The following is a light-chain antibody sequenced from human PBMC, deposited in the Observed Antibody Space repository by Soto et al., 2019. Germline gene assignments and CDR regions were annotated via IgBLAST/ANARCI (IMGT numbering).Light chain of an antibody. CDR2: GTS. Sequence: EIVLTQSPGTLSLSPGERATLSCRASQSVRNNYLAWYQQQPGQAPRLLIYGTSTRDTGIPDRFSGSGSGTDFTLTISRLEPEDFAVYYCQQYGSSYTFGTGTKVEIK. J-gene: IGKJ3*01. CDR3: QQYGSSYT. CDR1: QSVRNNY. V-gene: IGKV3-20*01.